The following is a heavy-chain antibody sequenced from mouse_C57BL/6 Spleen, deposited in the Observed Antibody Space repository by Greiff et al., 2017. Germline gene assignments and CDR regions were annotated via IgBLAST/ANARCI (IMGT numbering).Heavy chain of an antibody. J-gene: IGHJ3*01. CDR2: INPNNGGT. CDR1: GYTFTDYN. Sequence: VQLQQSGPELVKPGASVKMSCKASGYTFTDYNMHWVKQSHGKSLEWIGYINPNNGGTSYNQKFKGKATLTVNKSSSTAYMELRSLTSEDAAVYYCARRGSSGYEFAYWGQGTLVTVSA. V-gene: IGHV1-22*01. CDR3: ARRGSSGYEFAY. D-gene: IGHD3-2*02.